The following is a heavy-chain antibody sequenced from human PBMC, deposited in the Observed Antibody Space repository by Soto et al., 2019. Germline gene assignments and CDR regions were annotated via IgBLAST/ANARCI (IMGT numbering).Heavy chain of an antibody. V-gene: IGHV3-48*02. D-gene: IGHD6-19*01. CDR2: SSPRGDTI. Sequence: GGSQRLPSVVSGFYIANHRVNWIRETKGKGLEWISYSSPRGDTIYYADSVEGRFTISRDNARNSLSLHMSSLRDEDSALYYCAKGPHTNVGWPYYFESWGQGVPVTVSS. J-gene: IGHJ4*02. CDR1: GFYIANHR. CDR3: AKGPHTNVGWPYYFES.